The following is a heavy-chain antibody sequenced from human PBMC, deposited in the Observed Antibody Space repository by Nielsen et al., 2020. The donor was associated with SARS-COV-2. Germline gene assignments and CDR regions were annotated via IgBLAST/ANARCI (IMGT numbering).Heavy chain of an antibody. CDR3: ARDIVSFRGTDYYYGMDV. V-gene: IGHV1-8*01. Sequence: WVRQAPGQGLEWMGWMNPNSGNTGYAQKFQGRVTMTRNTSISTAYVELNSLRAEDTAVYYCARDIVSFRGTDYYYGMDVWGQGTTVTISS. CDR2: MNPNSGNT. J-gene: IGHJ6*02. D-gene: IGHD2-15*01.